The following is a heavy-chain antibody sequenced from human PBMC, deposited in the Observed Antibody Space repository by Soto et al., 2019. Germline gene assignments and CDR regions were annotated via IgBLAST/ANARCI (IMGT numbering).Heavy chain of an antibody. CDR1: GYTFTSYG. CDR3: ARDQVGATGDY. CDR2: ISAYNGNR. D-gene: IGHD1-26*01. J-gene: IGHJ4*02. Sequence: GASVKGSCKASGYTFTSYGLSWVRQAPGQGLEWMGWISAYNGNRNYAQKVKGRVTMTTDTSTNTAYMELRSLRSDDTAVYYCARDQVGATGDYWGQGTLVTVSS. V-gene: IGHV1-18*01.